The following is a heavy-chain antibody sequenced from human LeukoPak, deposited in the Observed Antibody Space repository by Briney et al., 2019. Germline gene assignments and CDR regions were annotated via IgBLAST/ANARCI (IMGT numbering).Heavy chain of an antibody. CDR2: INPNSGGT. CDR3: ARVPRRDSSGPFDY. D-gene: IGHD3-22*01. V-gene: IGHV1-2*06. Sequence: ASVKVSCKASGYTFTGYYMDWVRQAPGQGLECRERINPNSGGTNYAQKFQGRVTMTRDTSISTAYMELSRLSSDDTAVYYCARVPRRDSSGPFDYWGQGTLVTVSS. CDR1: GYTFTGYY. J-gene: IGHJ4*02.